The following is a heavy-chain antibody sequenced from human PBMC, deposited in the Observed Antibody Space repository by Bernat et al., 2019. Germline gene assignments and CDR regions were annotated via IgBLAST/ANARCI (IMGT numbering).Heavy chain of an antibody. CDR2: IHHSGST. J-gene: IGHJ4*02. D-gene: IGHD6-6*01. CDR1: GGSISSSNW. Sequence: QVQLQESGPGLVKPSGTLSLTCAVSGGSISSSNWWSWLRQPPGKGLEWIGEIHHSGSTDYNPSLKSRVTISVDKSKNQFSLKLSSVTAADTAVYYCAKSSKYSPSRWGLNFDYWGQGTLVTVSS. V-gene: IGHV4-4*02. CDR3: AKSSKYSPSRWGLNFDY.